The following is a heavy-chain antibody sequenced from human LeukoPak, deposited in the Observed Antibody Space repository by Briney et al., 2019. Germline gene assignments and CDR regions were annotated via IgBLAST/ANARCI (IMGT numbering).Heavy chain of an antibody. J-gene: IGHJ4*02. V-gene: IGHV3-30*04. CDR1: GFTFSSYA. CDR3: ASLPLGAPTAD. Sequence: GGSLRLSCAASGFTFSSYAMSWVRQAPGKGLEWVAVISYDGSNKYYADSVKGRFTISRDNSKNTLYLQMNSLRAEDTAVYYCASLPLGAPTADWGQGTLVTVSS. CDR2: ISYDGSNK. D-gene: IGHD1-26*01.